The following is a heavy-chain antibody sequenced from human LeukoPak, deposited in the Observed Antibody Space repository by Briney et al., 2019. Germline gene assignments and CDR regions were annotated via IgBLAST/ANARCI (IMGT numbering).Heavy chain of an antibody. CDR2: ISGDGTRT. Sequence: GGSLRLFCAASGFSFSSYAMTWARQAPVKGLEWVSAISGDGTRTYYADSVKGRFTISRDNSKNTLYLEMSSLRVEDTAIYYCAKWPEGAMDYFDYWGQGTLVTVSS. CDR1: GFSFSSYA. V-gene: IGHV3-23*01. D-gene: IGHD3-16*01. J-gene: IGHJ4*02. CDR3: AKWPEGAMDYFDY.